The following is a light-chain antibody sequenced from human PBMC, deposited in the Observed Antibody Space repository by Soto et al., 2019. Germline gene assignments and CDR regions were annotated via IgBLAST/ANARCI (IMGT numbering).Light chain of an antibody. CDR1: QSISTW. J-gene: IGKJ1*01. V-gene: IGKV1-5*01. CDR2: DVS. CDR3: QQYDYSRT. Sequence: DVQMTQSPSTLSASVGDRVTITCRASQSISTWLAWYQQKPGRAPRLLIYDVSNLESVVPSRFSGSGSGTEFTLTITSLQPEDFGIYYCQQYDYSRTFGQGNKVDLK.